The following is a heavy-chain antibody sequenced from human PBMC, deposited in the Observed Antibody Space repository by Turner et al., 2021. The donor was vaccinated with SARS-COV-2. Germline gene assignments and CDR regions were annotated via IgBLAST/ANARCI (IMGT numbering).Heavy chain of an antibody. J-gene: IGHJ6*02. D-gene: IGHD5-18*01. V-gene: IGHV4-39*01. Sequence: QPQLQESGPGLVKPSEPLSLTCPVSCGSISSSSYYWGWIRQPPGKGLEWIGNIYYSEITYYNPSLKSRVTISVDTSKNKFSLKLSSVTAADTAVYYCARLMDTAMDYYGMDVWGQGTTVTVSS. CDR1: CGSISSSSYY. CDR3: ARLMDTAMDYYGMDV. CDR2: IYYSEIT.